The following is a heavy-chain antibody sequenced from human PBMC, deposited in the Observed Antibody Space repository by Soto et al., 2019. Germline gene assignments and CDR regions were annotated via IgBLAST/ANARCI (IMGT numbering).Heavy chain of an antibody. V-gene: IGHV4-4*07. CDR1: GDSISSYF. CDR3: AREKAVASTGRLDP. J-gene: IGHJ5*02. CDR2: VHTSGST. D-gene: IGHD6-19*01. Sequence: SETLSLTCTVSGDSISSYFWSWIRQPAGKGLEWIGRVHTSGSTTYNPSLKSRVTMSVDTSKSQFSLKLTSVTAADTAVYYCAREKAVASTGRLDPWGQGTLVTVSS.